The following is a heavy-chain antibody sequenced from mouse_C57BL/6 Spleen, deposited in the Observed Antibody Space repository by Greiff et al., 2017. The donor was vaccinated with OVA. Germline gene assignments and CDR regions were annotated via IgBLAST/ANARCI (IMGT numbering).Heavy chain of an antibody. CDR1: GYAFSSSW. D-gene: IGHD1-1*01. CDR3: AKTGATVVGGDV. V-gene: IGHV1-82*01. Sequence: VQLQQSGPELVKPGASVKISCKASGYAFSSSWMNWVKQRPGKGLEWIGRIYPGDGDTNYNGKFKGKATLTADKSSSTAYMQLSSLTSEDSAVYFCAKTGATVVGGDVGGTGTTVTVSS. CDR2: IYPGDGDT. J-gene: IGHJ1*03.